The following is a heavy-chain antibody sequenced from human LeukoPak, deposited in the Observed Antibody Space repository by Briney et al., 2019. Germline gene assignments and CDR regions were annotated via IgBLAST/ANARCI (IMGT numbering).Heavy chain of an antibody. CDR1: GFTFSSYS. J-gene: IGHJ5*02. CDR2: ISSSSSYI. Sequence: GGSLRLSCAASGFTFSSYSMNWVRQAPGKGLEWVSSISSSSSYIYYADSVKGRFTISRDDAKNSLYLQMNSLRAEDTAVYYCASTDYGGDWFDPWGQGTLVTVSS. V-gene: IGHV3-21*01. D-gene: IGHD4-23*01. CDR3: ASTDYGGDWFDP.